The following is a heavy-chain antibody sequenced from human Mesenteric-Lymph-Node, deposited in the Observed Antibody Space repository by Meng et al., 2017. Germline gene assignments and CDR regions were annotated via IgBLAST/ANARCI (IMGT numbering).Heavy chain of an antibody. D-gene: IGHD1-26*01. V-gene: IGHV1-69*02. J-gene: IGHJ5*02. CDR2: IIPILGIA. CDR1: GGTFSSYT. Sequence: SVKVSCKASGGTFSSYTISWVRQAPGQGLEWMGRIIPILGIANYAQKFQGRVTITADKSTSTAYMELSSLRSEDTAVYYCARGLGVVGAGVDPWGQGTLVTVSS. CDR3: ARGLGVVGAGVDP.